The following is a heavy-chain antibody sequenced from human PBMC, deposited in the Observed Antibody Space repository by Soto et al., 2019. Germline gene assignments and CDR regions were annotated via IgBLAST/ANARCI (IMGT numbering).Heavy chain of an antibody. CDR3: AREGEKVERRYYHGMDV. CDR1: GYTLASYA. D-gene: IGHD1-1*01. J-gene: IGHJ6*01. V-gene: IGHV1-3*01. CDR2: INAANGDT. Sequence: GASVKVSCKASGYTLASYAMHWVRQAPGQRLEWMGWINAANGDTKYSQKFQGRITIIRDTFASTAYMELSSLRSEDTAVYYCAREGEKVERRYYHGMDVWGQGTTVTVSS.